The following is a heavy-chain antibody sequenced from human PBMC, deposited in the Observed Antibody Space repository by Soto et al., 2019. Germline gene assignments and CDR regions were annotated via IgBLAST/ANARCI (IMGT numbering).Heavy chain of an antibody. CDR3: AGTTSHYWYYMDV. D-gene: IGHD1-7*01. V-gene: IGHV6-1*01. CDR2: TYYRSRWYN. CDR1: EDSVSSNNAA. Sequence: SQTLSLTCAISEDSVSSNNAAWNWIRQSPSRGLEWLGRTYYRSRWYNDYAVSVKSRITVNPDTSKNQFSLQLTSVTPEDTAVYYCAGTTSHYWYYMDVWGKGTTVTVSS. J-gene: IGHJ6*03.